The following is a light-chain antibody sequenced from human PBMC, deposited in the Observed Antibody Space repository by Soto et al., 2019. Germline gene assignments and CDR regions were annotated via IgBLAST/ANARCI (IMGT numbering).Light chain of an antibody. CDR3: QQYYSSPYT. J-gene: IGKJ2*01. Sequence: DIVMTQSPDSLAVSLGERATINCKSSQSVLYSSTNKNYLAWYQQKPGQPPKLLIYWASTRESGVPDRFTGSGSGTDFNLTISSLQAEDVAVYYCQQYYSSPYTFGQGTNLEI. CDR1: QSVLYSSTNKNY. V-gene: IGKV4-1*01. CDR2: WAS.